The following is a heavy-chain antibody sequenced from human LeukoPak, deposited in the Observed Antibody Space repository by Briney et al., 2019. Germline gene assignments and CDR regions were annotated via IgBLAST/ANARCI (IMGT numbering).Heavy chain of an antibody. CDR2: INPNSGGT. V-gene: IGHV1-2*02. Sequence: ASVKVSCKASGYTFTGYYMHWVRQAPGQGLEWMGWINPNSGGTNYAQKFQGRVTMTRDTSITTAYVQWSSLKASDTAMYYCASGYDSSFHGFDIWGQGTMVTVSS. D-gene: IGHD3-22*01. CDR1: GYTFTGYY. CDR3: ASGYDSSFHGFDI. J-gene: IGHJ3*02.